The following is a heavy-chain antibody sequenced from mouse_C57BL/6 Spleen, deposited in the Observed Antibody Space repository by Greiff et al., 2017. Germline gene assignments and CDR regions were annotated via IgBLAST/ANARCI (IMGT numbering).Heavy chain of an antibody. CDR2: IDPSDSYT. CDR1: GYTFTSYW. J-gene: IGHJ2*01. CDR3: ASCLYGDPDYFDY. D-gene: IGHD2-13*01. Sequence: QVQLQQPGAELVKPGASVKLSCKASGYTFTSYWMQWVKQRPGQGLEWIGEIDPSDSYTNYNQKFKGKGTLTVDTSSSTAYMQLSSLTSEDSAVYFCASCLYGDPDYFDYWGQGTTLTVSS. V-gene: IGHV1-50*01.